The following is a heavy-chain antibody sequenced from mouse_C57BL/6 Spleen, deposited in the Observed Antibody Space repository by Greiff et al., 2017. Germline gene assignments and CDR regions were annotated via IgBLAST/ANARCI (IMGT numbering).Heavy chain of an antibody. CDR1: GFTFSSYA. V-gene: IGHV5-4*01. D-gene: IGHD4-1*01. CDR3: ARDRDGTSYFDY. J-gene: IGHJ2*01. CDR2: ISDGGSYT. Sequence: EVKVVESGGGLVKPGGSLKLSCAASGFTFSSYAMSWVRQTPEKRLEWVATISDGGSYTYYPDNVKGRFTISRDNAKNNLYLQMSHLKSEDKAMYYCARDRDGTSYFDYWGQGTTLTVSS.